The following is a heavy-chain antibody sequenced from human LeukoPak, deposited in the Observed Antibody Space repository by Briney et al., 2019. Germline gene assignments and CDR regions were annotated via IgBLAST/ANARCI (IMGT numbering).Heavy chain of an antibody. CDR2: ISAYNGNT. V-gene: IGHV1-18*01. D-gene: IGHD3-22*01. CDR3: ARGMIAGDDFDY. CDR1: GYAFTSYG. J-gene: IGHJ4*02. Sequence: ASVKVSCKASGYAFTSYGITWVRQAPGQGPEWMGWISAYNGNTNYAPRLQGRVTMTTDTSTSTAYMELRSLRYDDTAVYYCARGMIAGDDFDYWGQGTLVTVSS.